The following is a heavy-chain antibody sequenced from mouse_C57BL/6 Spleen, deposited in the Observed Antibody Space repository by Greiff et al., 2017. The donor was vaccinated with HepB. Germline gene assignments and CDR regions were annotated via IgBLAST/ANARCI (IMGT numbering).Heavy chain of an antibody. J-gene: IGHJ3*01. CDR1: GYTFTNYW. CDR2: IYPGGGFT. D-gene: IGHD2-4*01. Sequence: VQLQQSGAELVRPGTSVKMSCKASGYTFTNYWIGWAKQRPGHGLEWIGDIYPGGGFTNYNEKFKGKGTLTADKSSSTAYMQFSSLTSEDSAIYYCARYDYDGGFAYWGQGTLVTVSA. CDR3: ARYDYDGGFAY. V-gene: IGHV1-63*01.